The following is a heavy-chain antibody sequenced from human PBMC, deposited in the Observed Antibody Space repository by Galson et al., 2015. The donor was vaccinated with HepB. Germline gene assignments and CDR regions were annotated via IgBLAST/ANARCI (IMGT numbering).Heavy chain of an antibody. CDR2: ISSSSSSTI. CDR1: GFTFSSYS. Sequence: SLRLSCAASGFTFSSYSMNWVRQAPGKGLEWVSYISSSSSSTIYYADSVKGRFTISRDNAKNSLYLQMNSLRDEDTAVYYCARGGGEMVYWGQGTLVTVSS. D-gene: IGHD5-24*01. J-gene: IGHJ4*02. CDR3: ARGGGEMVY. V-gene: IGHV3-48*02.